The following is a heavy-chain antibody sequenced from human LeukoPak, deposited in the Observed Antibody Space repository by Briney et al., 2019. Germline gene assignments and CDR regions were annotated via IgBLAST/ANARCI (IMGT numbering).Heavy chain of an antibody. CDR1: GFTFSSYA. CDR2: ISGSGGST. J-gene: IGHJ3*02. CDR3: ARGGVLRYFDWLVETLDAFDI. V-gene: IGHV3-23*01. D-gene: IGHD3-9*01. Sequence: GGSLRLSCAASGFTFSSYAMSWVRQAPGKGLEWVSAISGSGGSTYYADSVKGRFTISRDNSKNTLYLQMNSLRSEDTAVYYCARGGVLRYFDWLVETLDAFDIWGQGTMVTVSS.